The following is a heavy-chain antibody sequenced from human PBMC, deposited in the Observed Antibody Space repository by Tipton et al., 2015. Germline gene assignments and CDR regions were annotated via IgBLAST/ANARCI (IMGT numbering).Heavy chain of an antibody. V-gene: IGHV4-39*01. J-gene: IGHJ6*02. Sequence: TLSLTCTVSGGSISSSSYYWGWIRQPPGKGLEWIGSIYYSGTTYYNPSLKSPVTISVDTSENQFSLKLSSVTAADTAVYYCARGPSAANYYYYGMDVWGQGTTVTVSS. D-gene: IGHD6-13*01. CDR1: GGSISSSSYY. CDR2: IYYSGTT. CDR3: ARGPSAANYYYYGMDV.